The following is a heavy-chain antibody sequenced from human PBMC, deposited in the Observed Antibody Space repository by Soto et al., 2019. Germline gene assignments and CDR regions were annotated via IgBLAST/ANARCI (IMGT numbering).Heavy chain of an antibody. J-gene: IGHJ4*02. D-gene: IGHD5-18*01. V-gene: IGHV3-11*05. CDR1: GFTFSDYY. Sequence: QVQLVESGGGLVKPGGSLRLSCAASGFTFSDYYMSWIRQAPGKGLEWVSYISTSSSYTNYADSVKGRFTVSRDNANNSLYLQMNSLTADDTAVYYCAGGDSYGLNRVAYWGQGSLVNVSS. CDR3: AGGDSYGLNRVAY. CDR2: ISTSSSYT.